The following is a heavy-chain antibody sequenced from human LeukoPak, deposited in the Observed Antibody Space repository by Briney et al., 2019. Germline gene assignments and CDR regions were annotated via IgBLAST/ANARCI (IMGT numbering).Heavy chain of an antibody. V-gene: IGHV4-4*02. Sequence: PSETLSLTCAVSGGSISSSNWWSWVRQPPGKGRERIGEIYHSGSTNYNPSLKSRVTISVDKSKNQFSLKLSSVTAADTAVYYCATTVVNSSWKPFDPWGQGTLVTVSS. CDR1: GGSISSSNW. D-gene: IGHD6-13*01. CDR2: IYHSGST. CDR3: ATTVVNSSWKPFDP. J-gene: IGHJ5*02.